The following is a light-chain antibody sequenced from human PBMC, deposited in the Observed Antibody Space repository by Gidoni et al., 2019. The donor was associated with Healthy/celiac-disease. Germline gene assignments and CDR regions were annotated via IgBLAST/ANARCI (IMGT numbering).Light chain of an antibody. J-gene: IGKJ4*01. CDR1: QAISSY. V-gene: IGKV1-9*01. CDR3: KHLNSYPPRLT. Sequence: DIHLTQSPSFLAACVGDRVTITCWASQAISSYLAWYPPKTRQAPKLLIYATSTFQSGVPSRFRGSGSGTEFTLTITSLQPEDFATYYYKHLNSYPPRLTFXGXTKVEIK. CDR2: ATS.